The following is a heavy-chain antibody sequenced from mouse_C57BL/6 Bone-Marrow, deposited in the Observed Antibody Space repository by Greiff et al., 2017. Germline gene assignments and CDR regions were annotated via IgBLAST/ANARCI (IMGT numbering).Heavy chain of an antibody. D-gene: IGHD1-1*01. V-gene: IGHV6-3*01. CDR2: IRLKSDNYAT. CDR1: GFTFSNYW. J-gene: IGHJ2*01. CDR3: TARFYYYGSSYY. Sequence: DVHLVESGGGLVQPGGSMKLSCVASGFTFSNYWMNWVRQSPEKGLEWVAQIRLKSDNYATHYAESVKGRFTISRDDSKSSVYLQMNNLRAEETGIYYCTARFYYYGSSYYWGQGTTLTVSS.